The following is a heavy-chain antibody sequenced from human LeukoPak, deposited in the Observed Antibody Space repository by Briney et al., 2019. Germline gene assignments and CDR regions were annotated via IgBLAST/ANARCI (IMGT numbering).Heavy chain of an antibody. Sequence: GGSLRLSCAASGFTFSSYGMHWVRQAPGMGLEWVSAISSSGDTPYYADSVKGRVVISRDNSKNTLFLQMNSLRAEDTAVYYCAKETATLYYYDISGYHVTHGMDVWGQGTTVTVSS. V-gene: IGHV3-23*01. D-gene: IGHD3-22*01. CDR3: AKETATLYYYDISGYHVTHGMDV. J-gene: IGHJ6*02. CDR1: GFTFSSYG. CDR2: ISSSGDTP.